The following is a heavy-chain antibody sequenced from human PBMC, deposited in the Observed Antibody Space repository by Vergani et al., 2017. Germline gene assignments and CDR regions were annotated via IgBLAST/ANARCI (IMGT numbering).Heavy chain of an antibody. D-gene: IGHD6-19*01. J-gene: IGHJ1*01. CDR1: GFTFSSYA. V-gene: IGHV3-30*04. CDR3: ARGQVAVAGSPTDSEYFQH. CDR2: ISYDGSNK. Sequence: QVQLVESGGGVVQPGRSLRLSCVASGFTFSSYAMPWVRQAPGKGLEWVAVISYDGSNKYDADSVKGRFTISRDNSKNTLYLQMNSLRAEDTAVYYCARGQVAVAGSPTDSEYFQHWGQGTLVTVSS.